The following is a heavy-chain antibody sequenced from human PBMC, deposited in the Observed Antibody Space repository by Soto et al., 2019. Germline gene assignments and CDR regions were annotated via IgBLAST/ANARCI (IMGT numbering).Heavy chain of an antibody. D-gene: IGHD5-12*01. J-gene: IGHJ2*01. CDR1: GFTFSSYA. V-gene: IGHV3-23*01. CDR2: ISGSGGST. Sequence: EVRLLESGGGLVQPGGSLRLSCAASGFTFSSYAMSWVRQAPGKGLEWVSAISGSGGSTYYADSVKGRFTISRDNSKNTLYLQMNSLRAEDTAVYYCAKPERGFEIPNWYFDLWGRGTLVTVSS. CDR3: AKPERGFEIPNWYFDL.